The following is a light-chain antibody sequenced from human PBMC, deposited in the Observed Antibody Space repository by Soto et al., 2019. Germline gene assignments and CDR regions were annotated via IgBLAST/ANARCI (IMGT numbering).Light chain of an antibody. CDR1: KLGDKY. J-gene: IGLJ1*01. V-gene: IGLV3-1*01. Sequence: SYELTQPPSVSVSPGQTASITCSGDKLGDKYACWYQQKPGQSPVLVIYQDSKRPSGIPDRFSGSNSGNTATLTISGTQAVDEADYYCQAWDSTYLVFGTGTKLTVL. CDR2: QDS. CDR3: QAWDSTYLV.